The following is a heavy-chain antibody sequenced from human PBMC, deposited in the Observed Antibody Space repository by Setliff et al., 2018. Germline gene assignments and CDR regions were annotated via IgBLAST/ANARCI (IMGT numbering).Heavy chain of an antibody. D-gene: IGHD3-10*01. CDR3: AKDIYGSGSYAVGGYFDY. CDR1: GFAFSTYS. CDR2: INSGSDFI. V-gene: IGHV3-21*01. J-gene: IGHJ4*02. Sequence: GSLRLSCAASGFAFSTYSMNWVRQAPGKGLEWVSTINSGSDFIYYADSVKGRFTISRDNSKNTLYLQMNSLRPDDTAVYYCAKDIYGSGSYAVGGYFDYWGQGTQVTVSS.